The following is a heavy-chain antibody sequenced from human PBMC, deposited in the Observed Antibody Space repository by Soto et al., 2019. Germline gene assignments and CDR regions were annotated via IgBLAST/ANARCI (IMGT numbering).Heavy chain of an antibody. D-gene: IGHD1-7*01. CDR2: ISATGKN. CDR3: AWESGENWSYEAY. CDR1: GGSITDYS. V-gene: IGHV4-4*07. J-gene: IGHJ4*02. Sequence: QVQLQESGPGRVKPSETLSLTCSVSGGSITDYSWNWIRQSAGKGLEWIGRISATGKNQVNPSLLGRVTMSLDTSRNQFSLKLTSVAAADTAVYYCAWESGENWSYEAYWGQGTLVTVSS.